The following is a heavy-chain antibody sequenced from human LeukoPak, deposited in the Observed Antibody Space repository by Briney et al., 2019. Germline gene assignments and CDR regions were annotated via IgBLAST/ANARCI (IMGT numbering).Heavy chain of an antibody. CDR1: GDIVSRTNAA. D-gene: IGHD6-19*01. CDR3: ARGVSGMTVALFDQ. Sequence: SQTLSLTCVLSGDIVSRTNAAWNWTRQSPSRGLEWLARTYYRTNWYSDSAVSVKSRIIINPDTSKNQFSLQLNSVTPEDTAVYYCARGVSGMTVALFDQWGQGTPVTVSS. J-gene: IGHJ4*02. V-gene: IGHV6-1*01. CDR2: TYYRTNWYS.